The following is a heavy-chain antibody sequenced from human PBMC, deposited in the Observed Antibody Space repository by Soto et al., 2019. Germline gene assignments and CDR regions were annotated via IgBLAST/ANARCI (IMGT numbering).Heavy chain of an antibody. J-gene: IGHJ5*02. V-gene: IGHV1-69*02. Sequence: SMKVSCKASGGPFSSYTISWVRHAPGQGLEWVGRIIPILGIANYAQKFQGRVTITADKSTSTAYMELSSLRSEDTAVYYCARGQRVSNWFDPWGQGTLVTVSS. CDR3: ARGQRVSNWFDP. CDR1: GGPFSSYT. D-gene: IGHD1-1*01. CDR2: IIPILGIA.